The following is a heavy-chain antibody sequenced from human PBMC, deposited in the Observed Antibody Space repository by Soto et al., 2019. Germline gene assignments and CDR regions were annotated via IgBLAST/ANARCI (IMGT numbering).Heavy chain of an antibody. Sequence: SETLSLTCTVSGGSISSGDYYWSWIRQPPGKSLEWIGYIYYSGSTYYNPSLKSRVTISVDTSKNQFSLKLSSVTVADTAVYYCARAPLDIVVAPAAIPGPWFDTWGPGTLVTGSS. J-gene: IGHJ5*02. CDR2: IYYSGST. D-gene: IGHD2-2*02. CDR3: ARAPLDIVVAPAAIPGPWFDT. V-gene: IGHV4-30-4*01. CDR1: GGSISSGDYY.